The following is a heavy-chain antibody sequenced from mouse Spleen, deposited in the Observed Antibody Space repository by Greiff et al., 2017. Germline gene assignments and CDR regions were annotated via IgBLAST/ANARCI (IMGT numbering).Heavy chain of an antibody. J-gene: IGHJ4*01. D-gene: IGHD1-1*01. CDR1: GFTFSSYA. Sequence: EVKLVESGGGLVKPGGSLKLSCAASGFTFSSYAMSWVRQTPEKRLEWVATISDGGSYTYYPDNVKGRFTISRDNAKNNLYLQMSHLKSEDTAMYYCARESITTALDYWGQGTSVTVSS. CDR3: ARESITTALDY. CDR2: ISDGGSYT. V-gene: IGHV5-4*01.